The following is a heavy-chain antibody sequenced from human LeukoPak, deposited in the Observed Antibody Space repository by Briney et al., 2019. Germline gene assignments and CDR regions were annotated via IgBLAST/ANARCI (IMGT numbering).Heavy chain of an antibody. CDR2: HFASNK. Sequence: GGSLRLSCEASGFTFSTYSMNWVRQAPGKGLEWVAWHFASNKYYAESVRGRFTMSRDNSKSTLYLQMDSLRVEDTAVYYCARDLCSTTSCFDYWGQGTLVSVSS. CDR3: ARDLCSTTSCFDY. D-gene: IGHD2-2*01. CDR1: GFTFSTYS. V-gene: IGHV3-33*08. J-gene: IGHJ4*02.